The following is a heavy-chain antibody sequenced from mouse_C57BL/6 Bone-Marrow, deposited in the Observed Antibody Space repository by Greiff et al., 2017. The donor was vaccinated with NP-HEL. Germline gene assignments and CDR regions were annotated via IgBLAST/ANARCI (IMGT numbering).Heavy chain of an antibody. CDR2: IHPNSGST. Sequence: VQLQQPGAELVKPGASVKLSCKASGYTFTSYWMHWVKQRPGQGLEWIGMIHPNSGSTNYNEKFKSKATLPVDKSSSTAYMQLSSLTSESAAVYYCARENYSNSGYFAVWGTGTTVTVSS. CDR3: ARENYSNSGYFAV. J-gene: IGHJ1*03. D-gene: IGHD2-5*01. V-gene: IGHV1-64*01. CDR1: GYTFTSYW.